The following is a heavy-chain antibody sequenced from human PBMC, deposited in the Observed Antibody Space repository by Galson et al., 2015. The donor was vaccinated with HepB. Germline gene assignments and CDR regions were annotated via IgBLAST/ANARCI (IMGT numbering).Heavy chain of an antibody. V-gene: IGHV3-66*01. J-gene: IGHJ3*02. CDR3: AREIVSYYYGSGSSDAFDI. CDR1: GFTVSSNY. D-gene: IGHD3-10*01. Sequence: SLRLSCAASGFTVSSNYMSWVRQAPGKGLEWVSVIYSGGSTYYADSVKGRFTISRDNSKNTLYLQMNSLRAEDTAVYYCAREIVSYYYGSGSSDAFDIWGQGTMVTVSS. CDR2: IYSGGST.